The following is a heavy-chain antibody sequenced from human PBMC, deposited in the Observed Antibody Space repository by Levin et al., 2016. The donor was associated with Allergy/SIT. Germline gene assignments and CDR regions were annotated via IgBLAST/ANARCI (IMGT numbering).Heavy chain of an antibody. V-gene: IGHV3-23*01. D-gene: IGHD1/OR15-1a*01. CDR3: AKASNTRFLGMDV. CDR2: ISGSGGST. Sequence: GESLKISCAASGFTFSSYAMSWVRQAPGKGLEWVSAISGSGGSTYYADSVKGRFTISRDNSKNTLYLQMNSLRAEDTAVYYCAKASNTRFLGMDVWGQGTTVTVSS. J-gene: IGHJ6*02. CDR1: GFTFSSYA.